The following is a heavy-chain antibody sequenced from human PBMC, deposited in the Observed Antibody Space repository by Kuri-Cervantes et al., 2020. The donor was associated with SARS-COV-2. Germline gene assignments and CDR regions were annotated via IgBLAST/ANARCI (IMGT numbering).Heavy chain of an antibody. D-gene: IGHD3-10*01. J-gene: IGHJ6*02. CDR2: INPNSGGT. V-gene: IGHV1-2*04. CDR3: ARWMVRGVIQSYYYGMDV. Sequence: ASVKVSCKASGYTFTGYYMHWVRQAPGQGLEWMGWINPNSGGTNYAQKFQGWVTMTRDTSISTVYMELSRLRSDDTAVYYCARWMVRGVIQSYYYGMDVWGQGTTVTVSS. CDR1: GYTFTGYY.